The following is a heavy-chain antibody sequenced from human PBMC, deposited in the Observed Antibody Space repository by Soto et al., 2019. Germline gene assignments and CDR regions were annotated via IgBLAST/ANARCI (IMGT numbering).Heavy chain of an antibody. V-gene: IGHV1-2*02. J-gene: IGHJ6*02. CDR1: GYTFTGYY. CDR2: INPNSGGT. D-gene: IGHD3-22*01. Sequence: ASVKVSCKASGYTFTGYYMHWVRQAPGQGLEWMGWINPNSGGTNYAQKFQGRVTMTRDTSISTAYMELSRLRSDDTAVYYCARVGGDYYDSSGYYLNRYYYYGMDVWGQGTTVTVS. CDR3: ARVGGDYYDSSGYYLNRYYYYGMDV.